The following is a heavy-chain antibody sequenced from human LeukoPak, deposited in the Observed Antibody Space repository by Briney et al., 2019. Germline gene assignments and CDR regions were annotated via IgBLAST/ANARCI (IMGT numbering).Heavy chain of an antibody. Sequence: GGSLRLSCAASGFTFSSYGMHWVRQAPGKGLEWVALIWYDGSNKYYADPVKGRLTISRDNSKNTLYLQMSSLRAEDTAVYYCAREGPRGNSQFDYWGQGTLVTVSS. V-gene: IGHV3-33*01. CDR3: AREGPRGNSQFDY. CDR2: IWYDGSNK. J-gene: IGHJ4*02. D-gene: IGHD2/OR15-2a*01. CDR1: GFTFSSYG.